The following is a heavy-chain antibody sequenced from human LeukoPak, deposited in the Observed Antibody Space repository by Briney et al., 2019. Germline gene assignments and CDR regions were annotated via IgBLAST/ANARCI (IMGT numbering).Heavy chain of an antibody. Sequence: PGGSLRLSCAASGFTFSSYAMSWVRQAPGKGLEWVSAISGSGGSTYYADSVKGRLTISRDNSRNTLYLQMNSLRAEDTAVYYCAKSFSRDYYYYMDVWGKGTTVTVSS. V-gene: IGHV3-23*01. CDR1: GFTFSSYA. J-gene: IGHJ6*03. CDR2: ISGSGGST. CDR3: AKSFSRDYYYYMDV. D-gene: IGHD3-16*01.